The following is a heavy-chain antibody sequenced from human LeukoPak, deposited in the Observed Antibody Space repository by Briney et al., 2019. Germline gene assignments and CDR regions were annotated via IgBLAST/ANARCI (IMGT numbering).Heavy chain of an antibody. CDR3: ARRYSYSTGAFDY. CDR1: GFTLSDYY. J-gene: IGHJ4*02. CDR2: ISSSSTTV. D-gene: IGHD2-21*01. Sequence: PGGSLRLSCAASGFTLSDYYMSWIRQAPGKGLEWVSYISSSSTTVFYADSVKGRFTMSRDNSKNTLYLQMNSLRAEDTAVYYCARRYSYSTGAFDYWGQGTLVTVSS. V-gene: IGHV3-11*04.